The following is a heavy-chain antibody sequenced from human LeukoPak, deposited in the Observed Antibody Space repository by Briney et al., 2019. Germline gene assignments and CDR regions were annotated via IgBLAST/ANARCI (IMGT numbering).Heavy chain of an antibody. CDR1: GFTFSSYG. CDR2: ISYDGSNK. V-gene: IGHV3-30*03. J-gene: IGHJ4*02. CDR3: AVVPAATFDY. Sequence: GGSLRLSCAASGFTFSSYGMHWVRQAPGKGLEWVAVISYDGSNKYYAGSVKGRFTISRDNSKNTLYLQMNSLRAEDTAVYYCAVVPAATFDYWGQGTLVTVSS. D-gene: IGHD2-2*01.